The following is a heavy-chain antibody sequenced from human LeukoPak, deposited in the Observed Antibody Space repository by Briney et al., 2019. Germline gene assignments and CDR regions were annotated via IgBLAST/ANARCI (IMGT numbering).Heavy chain of an antibody. CDR2: ISSSGSTI. J-gene: IGHJ2*01. Sequence: GGSLRLSCAASGFTFSDYYMSWIRQAPGKGLEWVSYISSSGSTIYYADSVKGRFTISRDNAKNSLYLQMNSLRAEDTAVYYCARSYCGGDCYSAYQSQRYFDLWGRGTLVTVSS. D-gene: IGHD2-21*02. CDR1: GFTFSDYY. V-gene: IGHV3-11*04. CDR3: ARSYCGGDCYSAYQSQRYFDL.